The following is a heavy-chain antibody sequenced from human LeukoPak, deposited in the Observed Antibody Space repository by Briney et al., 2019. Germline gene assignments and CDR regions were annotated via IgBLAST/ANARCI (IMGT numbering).Heavy chain of an antibody. J-gene: IGHJ6*02. CDR2: IYYSGST. CDR3: ARDNWSKSSNTWFYYGLDV. V-gene: IGHV4-59*01. Sequence: SETLSLTCTVSGGSISSYYWSWIRQPPGKGLEWIGYIYYSGSTNYNPSLKSRVTISVDTSKNQFSLKLSSVTAADTAVYYCARDNWSKSSNTWFYYGLDVWGQGATVAVSS. D-gene: IGHD1-20*01. CDR1: GGSISSYY.